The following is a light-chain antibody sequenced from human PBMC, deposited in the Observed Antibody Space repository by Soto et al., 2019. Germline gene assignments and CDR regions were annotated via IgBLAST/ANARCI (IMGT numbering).Light chain of an antibody. J-gene: IGKJ1*01. CDR3: QQYWSSTLT. Sequence: EIVLTQSPGTRALSPGERATLSFRASQSVSSSYLAWYQQKPGQAPRLLIYGASSRATGIPDRFSGSGSGTDFTLTISRLESEDFAVYDCQQYWSSTLTCGQGPKVEIK. CDR2: GAS. CDR1: QSVSSSY. V-gene: IGKV3-20*01.